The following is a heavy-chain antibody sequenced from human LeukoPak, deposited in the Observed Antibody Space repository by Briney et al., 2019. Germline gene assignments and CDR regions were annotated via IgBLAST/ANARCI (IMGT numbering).Heavy chain of an antibody. Sequence: PGGSLRLSCAASGFTFSRYSMNWVRQAPGKGLEWVSYISSSGSTIYYADSVKGRFTISRDNAKNTLYLQMNSLRAEDTAVYYCARRGAASGAFDIWGQGTMVTVSS. D-gene: IGHD6-19*01. CDR1: GFTFSRYS. CDR3: ARRGAASGAFDI. J-gene: IGHJ3*02. V-gene: IGHV3-48*04. CDR2: ISSSGSTI.